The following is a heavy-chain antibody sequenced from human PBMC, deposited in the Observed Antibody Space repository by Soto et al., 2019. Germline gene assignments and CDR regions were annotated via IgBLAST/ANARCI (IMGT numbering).Heavy chain of an antibody. CDR1: GDSVSSNSAA. CDR3: ARGGEQQLLGGMDV. D-gene: IGHD6-13*01. V-gene: IGHV6-1*01. CDR2: TYYRSKWYN. J-gene: IGHJ6*02. Sequence: SQTLSLTCAISGDSVSSNSAAWNWIRQSPSRGLEWLGRTYYRSKWYNDYAVSVKSRITINPDTSKNQFSLQLNSVTPEDTAVYYRARGGEQQLLGGMDVWGQGTTVTVSS.